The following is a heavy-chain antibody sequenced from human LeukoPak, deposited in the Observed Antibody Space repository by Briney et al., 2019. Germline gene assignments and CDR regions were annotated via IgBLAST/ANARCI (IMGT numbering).Heavy chain of an antibody. CDR1: GFTFSSYG. Sequence: GGSLRLSCAASGFTFSSYGMHCVRQAPGKGLEWVAVISYDGSNKYYADSVKGRFTISRDNSKNTLYLQMNSLRAEDTAVYYCAKVDYGGNSGVDYWGQGALVTVSS. V-gene: IGHV3-30*18. CDR3: AKVDYGGNSGVDY. CDR2: ISYDGSNK. D-gene: IGHD4-23*01. J-gene: IGHJ4*02.